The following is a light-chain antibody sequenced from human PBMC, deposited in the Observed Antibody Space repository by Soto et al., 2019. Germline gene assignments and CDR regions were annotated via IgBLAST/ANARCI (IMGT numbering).Light chain of an antibody. J-gene: IGKJ5*01. V-gene: IGKV1D-12*01. CDR2: EAS. Sequence: IQMTQSPSSISASVGDMVSVTFLASQGITNRLAWYQQKPGQAPTLLIYEASNLQSGVPSRISGSGSGTDFTLTISSLQPEDFANYYCQQANSFPITFGQGTRLEIK. CDR1: QGITNR. CDR3: QQANSFPIT.